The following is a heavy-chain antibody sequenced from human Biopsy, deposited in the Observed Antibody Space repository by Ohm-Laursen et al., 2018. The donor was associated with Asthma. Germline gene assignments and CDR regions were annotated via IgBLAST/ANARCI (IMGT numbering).Heavy chain of an antibody. CDR2: IKSKTDGGTT. Sequence: GSLRLSCTAFGFTFSNAWMSWVRQAPGKGLEWVGRIKSKTDGGTTDYAAPVKGRFTISRDDSKNTLYLQMNSLKTEDTAVYYCTTGFWWTFDYWGQGTLVTVSS. CDR3: TTGFWWTFDY. V-gene: IGHV3-15*01. CDR1: GFTFSNAW. J-gene: IGHJ4*02. D-gene: IGHD3-16*01.